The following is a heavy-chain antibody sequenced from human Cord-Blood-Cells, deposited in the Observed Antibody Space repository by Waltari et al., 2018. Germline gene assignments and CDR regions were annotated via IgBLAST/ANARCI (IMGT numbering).Heavy chain of an antibody. Sequence: EVQLVESGGGLVQPGRSLRLSCAASGFTFDDYAMHWFRQAPGKGLEWVSGISWNSGSIGYADSVKGRFTISRDNAKNSLYLQMNSLRAEDTALYYCAKEAYSGYGLDYWGQGTLVTVSS. CDR2: ISWNSGSI. D-gene: IGHD5-12*01. CDR3: AKEAYSGYGLDY. CDR1: GFTFDDYA. V-gene: IGHV3-9*01. J-gene: IGHJ4*02.